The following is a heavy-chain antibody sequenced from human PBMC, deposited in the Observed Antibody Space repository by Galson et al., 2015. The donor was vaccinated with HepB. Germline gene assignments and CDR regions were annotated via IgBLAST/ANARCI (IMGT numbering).Heavy chain of an antibody. J-gene: IGHJ3*02. CDR1: GYTFTSYY. V-gene: IGHV1-46*03. Sequence: SCKASGYTFTSYYMHWVRQAPGQGLEWMGIINPSGGSTSYAQKFQGRVTMTRDTSTSTVYMELSSLRSEDTAVYYCASVIAAHAFDIWGQGTMVTVSS. D-gene: IGHD6-13*01. CDR2: INPSGGST. CDR3: ASVIAAHAFDI.